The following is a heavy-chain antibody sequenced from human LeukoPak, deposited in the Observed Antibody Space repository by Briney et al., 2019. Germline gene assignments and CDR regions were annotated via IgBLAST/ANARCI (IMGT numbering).Heavy chain of an antibody. CDR2: IKSKTDGGTT. D-gene: IGHD2-2*01. J-gene: IGHJ4*02. CDR1: GFTFSNAW. CDR3: GSEGIVVVPAALDY. V-gene: IGHV3-15*01. Sequence: GGSLRLSCAASGFTFSNAWMSWVRQAPGKGLEWVGRIKSKTDGGTTDYAAPVKGRFTISRDDSKNTLYLQMNSLKTEDTAVYYCGSEGIVVVPAALDYWGQGTLVTVSS.